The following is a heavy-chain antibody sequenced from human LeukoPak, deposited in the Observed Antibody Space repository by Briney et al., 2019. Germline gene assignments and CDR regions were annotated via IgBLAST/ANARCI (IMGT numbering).Heavy chain of an antibody. Sequence: SETLSLTCAVYGGSFSGYYWSWIRQHPGKGLEWIGYIYYSGSTYYNPSLKSRVTISVDTSKNQFSLKLSSVTAADTAVYYCARNYDSSRLVNFDYWGQGTLVTVSS. CDR2: IYYSGST. J-gene: IGHJ4*02. CDR1: GGSFSGYY. CDR3: ARNYDSSRLVNFDY. V-gene: IGHV4-31*11. D-gene: IGHD3-22*01.